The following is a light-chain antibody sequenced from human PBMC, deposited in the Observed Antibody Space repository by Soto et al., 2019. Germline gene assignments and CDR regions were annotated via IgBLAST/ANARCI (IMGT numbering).Light chain of an antibody. J-gene: IGKJ5*01. CDR3: QQYDNCPIT. V-gene: IGKV1-33*01. Sequence: DIQMTQSPSSLSTSVGDRVTITCQASQDISKYLNWYQQKPGKAPILLIYDASNLEAGVPSRFRGSGSGTDFTFTISSLQPEDIATYYCQQYDNCPITFGQGTRLEIK. CDR2: DAS. CDR1: QDISKY.